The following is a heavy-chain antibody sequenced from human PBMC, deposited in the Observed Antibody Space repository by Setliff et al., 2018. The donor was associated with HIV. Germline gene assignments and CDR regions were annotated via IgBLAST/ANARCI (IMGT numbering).Heavy chain of an antibody. J-gene: IGHJ3*01. V-gene: IGHV4-59*11. CDR1: GGSISSHY. Sequence: SETLSLTCTVSGGSISSHYWSWIRQPPGKGLEWIGSIYYNGITNYNPSLKNRVAISVDKSRDQFSLQLTSVTAADTAVYYCARAPPGIQNDAFDVWGQGTMVTVSS. CDR2: IYYNGIT. CDR3: ARAPPGIQNDAFDV.